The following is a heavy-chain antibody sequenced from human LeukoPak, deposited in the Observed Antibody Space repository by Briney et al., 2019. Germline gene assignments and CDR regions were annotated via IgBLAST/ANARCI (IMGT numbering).Heavy chain of an antibody. D-gene: IGHD3-22*01. J-gene: IGHJ4*02. CDR2: MSADGSTK. V-gene: IGHV3-30-3*01. CDR1: GFTLSRQN. CDR3: ARDLPFYYNSVYDTA. Sequence: GTSLRLSCAASGFTLSRQNMHWVRQAPGRGLEWVAVMSADGSTKYYAYSVKGRFTISRDNSTNTLYLQMNSLRVEDTAVYSCARDLPFYYNSVYDTAGGQGTLVTVSS.